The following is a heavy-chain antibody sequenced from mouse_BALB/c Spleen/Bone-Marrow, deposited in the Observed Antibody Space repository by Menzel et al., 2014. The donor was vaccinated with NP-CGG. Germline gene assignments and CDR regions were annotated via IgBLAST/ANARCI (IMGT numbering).Heavy chain of an antibody. CDR3: TRSYGSSYEYYFDY. CDR1: GHTFTSYW. Sequence: QVQLQQSGAELVRPGASVKLSCKASGHTFTSYWINWVKQRPGQGLEWIGNIYPSDSYTNYNQKFKDKATLTVDKSSSTAYMQLSSPTSEDSAVYYCTRSYGSSYEYYFDYWGQGTTLTVSS. J-gene: IGHJ2*01. CDR2: IYPSDSYT. D-gene: IGHD1-1*01. V-gene: IGHV1-69*02.